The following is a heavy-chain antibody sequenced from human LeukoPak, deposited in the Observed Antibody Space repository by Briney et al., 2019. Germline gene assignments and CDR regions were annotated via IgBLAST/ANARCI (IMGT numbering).Heavy chain of an antibody. CDR3: ARLPNSLHYYYYGMDV. CDR2: INHSGST. V-gene: IGHV4-34*01. CDR1: DFTVSSNY. Sequence: GSLRLSCAASDFTVSSNYMTWVRQPPGKGLEWIGEINHSGSTNYNPSLKSRVTISVDTSKNQFSLKLSSVTAADTAVYYCARLPNSLHYYYYGMDVWGQGTTVTVSS. J-gene: IGHJ6*02.